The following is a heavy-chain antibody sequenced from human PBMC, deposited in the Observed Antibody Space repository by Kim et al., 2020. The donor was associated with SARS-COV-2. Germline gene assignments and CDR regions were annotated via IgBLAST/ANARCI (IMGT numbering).Heavy chain of an antibody. CDR3: ASERGYSGYEPFDY. V-gene: IGHV1-3*01. Sequence: QTFQGRVTITRDTSASTAYMELSSLRSEDTAVYYCASERGYSGYEPFDYWGQGTLVTVSS. D-gene: IGHD5-12*01. J-gene: IGHJ4*02.